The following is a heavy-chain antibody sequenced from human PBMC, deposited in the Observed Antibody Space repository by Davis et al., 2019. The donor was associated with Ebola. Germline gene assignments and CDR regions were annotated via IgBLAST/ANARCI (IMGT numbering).Heavy chain of an antibody. V-gene: IGHV4-39*01. CDR1: GGSISSNSYY. CDR3: ARQGTSSSWYGGYYFDH. D-gene: IGHD6-13*01. CDR2: IYSSGST. Sequence: SETLSLTCAVSGGSISSNSYYWGWIRQPPGKGLEWIGSIYSSGSTYHNPSLKSRVTLSVDTSKKQFSLNLSSVTAADTAVYYCARQGTSSSWYGGYYFDHWGQGTLVTVSS. J-gene: IGHJ4*02.